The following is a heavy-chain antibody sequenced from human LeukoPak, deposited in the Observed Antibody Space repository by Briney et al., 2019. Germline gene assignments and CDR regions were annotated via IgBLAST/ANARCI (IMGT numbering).Heavy chain of an antibody. CDR3: AKDRVDIVVVPASVDV. Sequence: AGSLRLSCAASGFTFSSYAMSWLRQAPGKGREGGSDISGSGGSTYYADSVRGRSTISRDNSKTTLYLQMNSLRAENTAVYYCAKDRVDIVVVPASVDVWGQGTTVTVSS. CDR2: ISGSGGST. J-gene: IGHJ6*02. D-gene: IGHD2-2*01. V-gene: IGHV3-23*01. CDR1: GFTFSSYA.